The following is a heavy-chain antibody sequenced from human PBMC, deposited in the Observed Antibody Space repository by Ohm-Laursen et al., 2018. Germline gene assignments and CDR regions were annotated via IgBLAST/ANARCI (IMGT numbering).Heavy chain of an antibody. CDR3: AALRVRYAMDV. CDR2: IKQDGNER. V-gene: IGHV3-7*01. J-gene: IGHJ6*02. CDR1: GSIFDSYW. Sequence: SLRLSCAATGSIFDSYWMNWVRQTPGKGLEWVANIKQDGNERYYADSVRGRFTISRDTAKNSLYLQMNSLRDEDTAVYYCAALRVRYAMDVWGQGTTVTVSS. D-gene: IGHD3-10*01.